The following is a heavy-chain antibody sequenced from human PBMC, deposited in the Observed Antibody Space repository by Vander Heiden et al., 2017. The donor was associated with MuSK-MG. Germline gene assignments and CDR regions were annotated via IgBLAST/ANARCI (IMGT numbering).Heavy chain of an antibody. Sequence: QVQLQESGPGLVKPSGTLSLTCAVSGGSISSSNWWRWVRQPPGKGLEWIGEIYHSGSTNYNPSLKSRVTISVDKSKNQFSLKLSSVTAADTAVYYCARDRGDSSGYYRAPNWFDPWGQGTLGTVSS. J-gene: IGHJ5*02. CDR3: ARDRGDSSGYYRAPNWFDP. D-gene: IGHD3-22*01. CDR1: GGSISSSNW. V-gene: IGHV4-4*02. CDR2: IYHSGST.